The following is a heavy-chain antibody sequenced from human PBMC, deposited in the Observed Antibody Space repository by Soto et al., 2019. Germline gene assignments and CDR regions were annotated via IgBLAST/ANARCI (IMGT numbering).Heavy chain of an antibody. D-gene: IGHD1-26*01. V-gene: IGHV3-23*01. CDR1: GFTFSNYA. Sequence: GGSLRLSCAASGFTFSNYAMSWVRQAPGKGLEWVSAISGSGGSTFYADSVKGRFTISRGNSKNTLYLQMNSLSAEDTALYYCAITIVGEYWGQGSLVTVSS. J-gene: IGHJ4*02. CDR3: AITIVGEY. CDR2: ISGSGGST.